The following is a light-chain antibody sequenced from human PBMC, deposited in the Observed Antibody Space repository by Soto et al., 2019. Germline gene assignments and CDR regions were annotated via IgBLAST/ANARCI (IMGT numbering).Light chain of an antibody. CDR3: QSYDSSLSVYV. CDR1: SSNIGAGYD. CDR2: GNS. V-gene: IGLV1-40*01. J-gene: IGLJ1*01. Sequence: QSVLTQPPSVSVAPGQRVTISCTCSSSNIGAGYDVHWYQQLPGTAPKLLIYGNSNRPSGVPDRFSGSKSGTSASLAITGLQAEDEADYYCQSYDSSLSVYVFGTGTKVTVL.